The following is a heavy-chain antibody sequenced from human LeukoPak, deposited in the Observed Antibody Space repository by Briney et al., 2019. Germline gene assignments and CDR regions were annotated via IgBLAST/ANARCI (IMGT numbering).Heavy chain of an antibody. CDR2: IRSSGSTL. Sequence: GGSLRLSCAPSGFTFSSYEMNWVRQAPGKGLEWISYIRSSGSTLDYADSVKARFTISRDNAGDSLYLQMNSLRAEDTAVYYCARESAVAGTKIFDCWGQGTLVTVSS. J-gene: IGHJ4*02. D-gene: IGHD6-19*01. V-gene: IGHV3-48*03. CDR1: GFTFSSYE. CDR3: ARESAVAGTKIFDC.